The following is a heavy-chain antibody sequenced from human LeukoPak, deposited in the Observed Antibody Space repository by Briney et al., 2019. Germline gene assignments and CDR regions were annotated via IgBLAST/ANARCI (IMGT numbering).Heavy chain of an antibody. J-gene: IGHJ4*02. V-gene: IGHV3-11*01. CDR2: ITSGGAST. CDR3: TRQRRGTYYAFDW. Sequence: PGGSLRLSCDASGFSISDYYMSWLRQSPGKGLEWISYITSGGASTNYADSVKGRFTISRDKAKNSVALQLNSLRAEDTAVYYCTRQRRGTYYAFDWWGQGTLVTVSS. CDR1: GFSISDYY. D-gene: IGHD3-16*01.